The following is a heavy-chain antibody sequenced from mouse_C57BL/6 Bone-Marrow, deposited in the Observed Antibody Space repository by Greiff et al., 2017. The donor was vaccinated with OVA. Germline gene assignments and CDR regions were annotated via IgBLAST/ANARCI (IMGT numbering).Heavy chain of an antibody. Sequence: EVMLVESGGGLVQPGGSMKLSCAASGFTFSDAWMDWVRQSPEKGLEWVAEIRNKANNHATYYAESVKGRFTISRDDSKSSVYLQMNSLRAEDTGIYYCTRGGNYYFDYWGQGTTLTVSS. D-gene: IGHD2-1*01. V-gene: IGHV6-6*01. CDR1: GFTFSDAW. CDR3: TRGGNYYFDY. CDR2: IRNKANNHAT. J-gene: IGHJ2*01.